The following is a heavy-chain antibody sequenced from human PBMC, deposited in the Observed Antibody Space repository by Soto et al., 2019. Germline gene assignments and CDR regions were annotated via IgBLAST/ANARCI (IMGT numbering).Heavy chain of an antibody. CDR2: ISWDSGSI. CDR1: GFTSDNYA. V-gene: IGHV3-9*02. J-gene: IGHJ4*02. CDR3: ATDAAYYFDY. Sequence: VQLVESGGGLIQPGRSLRLSCAASGFTSDNYAMHWVRQAPGKGLEWVSGISWDSGSIDYADSVRGRFTISRDNARNSLYLRMSSLRPEDTALYYCATDAAYYFDYWGQGTLVTVSS. D-gene: IGHD6-25*01.